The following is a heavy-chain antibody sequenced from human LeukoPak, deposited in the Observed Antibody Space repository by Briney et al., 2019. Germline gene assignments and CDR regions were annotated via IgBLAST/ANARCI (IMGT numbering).Heavy chain of an antibody. CDR3: ARHQRITMVRGGSVFDF. Sequence: SETLSLTCTVSGGSISSFYWSWIRQPPGKGLEWIGYIYNSGSTNYNPSLKSPVTISVDTSNNQFSLRLSSVTAADTAVYYCARHQRITMVRGGSVFDFWGQGTMVTVSS. CDR2: IYNSGST. D-gene: IGHD3-10*01. CDR1: GGSISSFY. J-gene: IGHJ3*01. V-gene: IGHV4-59*08.